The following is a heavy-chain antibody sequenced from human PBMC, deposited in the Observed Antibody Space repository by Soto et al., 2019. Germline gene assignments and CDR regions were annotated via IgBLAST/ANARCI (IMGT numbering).Heavy chain of an antibody. CDR1: GVSISSYY. Sequence: PSETLSLTCTVSGVSISSYYWSWIRQPPGKGLEWIGYIYYSGSTNYNPSLKSRVTISVDTSKNQFSLKLSSVTAADTAVYYCARHEWLLPYYYYYMDVWGKGTTVTVSS. CDR2: IYYSGST. D-gene: IGHD3-22*01. V-gene: IGHV4-59*01. J-gene: IGHJ6*03. CDR3: ARHEWLLPYYYYYMDV.